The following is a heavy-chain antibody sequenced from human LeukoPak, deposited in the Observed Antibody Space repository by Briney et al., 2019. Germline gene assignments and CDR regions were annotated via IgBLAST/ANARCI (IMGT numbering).Heavy chain of an antibody. Sequence: GESLKISCKGSGYRFSTYWIGWVRQMPGKGLEWMGIIYPGDSDTRYSPSFQGQVTISADKSISTAYLQRSSLEASDTAMYYCVRSANQGGVWVWGQGTLVTVSS. D-gene: IGHD3-16*01. CDR1: GYRFSTYW. CDR2: IYPGDSDT. CDR3: VRSANQGGVWV. V-gene: IGHV5-51*01. J-gene: IGHJ4*02.